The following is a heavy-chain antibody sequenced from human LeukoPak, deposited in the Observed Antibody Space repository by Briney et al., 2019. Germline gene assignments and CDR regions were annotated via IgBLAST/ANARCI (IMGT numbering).Heavy chain of an antibody. CDR1: GFTFGDYA. CDR3: TTTDISRITIFGVVTPHEDY. CDR2: IRSKAYGGTT. Sequence: GGSLRLSCTASGFTFGDYAMSWVRQAPGKGLEWVGFIRSKAYGGTTEYAASVKGRFTISRDDSKSTAYLQMNSLKTEDTAVYYCTTTDISRITIFGVVTPHEDYWGQGTLVTVSS. V-gene: IGHV3-49*04. D-gene: IGHD3-3*01. J-gene: IGHJ4*02.